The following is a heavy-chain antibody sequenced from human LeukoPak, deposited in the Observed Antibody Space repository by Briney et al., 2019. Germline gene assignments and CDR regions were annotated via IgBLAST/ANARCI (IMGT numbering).Heavy chain of an antibody. CDR2: IYYSGST. CDR3: ARGARLGFQSSDDFDY. V-gene: IGHV4-61*08. D-gene: IGHD1-26*01. CDR1: GGSISSGGYY. J-gene: IGHJ4*02. Sequence: SETLSLTCTVSGGSISSGGYYWSWIRQHPGKGLEWIGYIYYSGSTNYNPSLKSRVTISVDTSKNQFPLKLSSVTAADTAVYYCARGARLGFQSSDDFDYWGQGTLVTVSS.